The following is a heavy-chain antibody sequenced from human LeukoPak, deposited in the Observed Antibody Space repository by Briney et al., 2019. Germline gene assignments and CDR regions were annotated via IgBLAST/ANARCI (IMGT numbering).Heavy chain of an antibody. CDR2: IYYSGST. Sequence: PSETLSLTCTVSGGSISSYYWSWIRQPPGKGLEWIGYIYYSGSTNYNPSLKSRVTISVDTSKNQFSLKLSSVTAADTAVYYCARDTRQLVWAFDIWSQGTTVTVSS. V-gene: IGHV4-59*01. J-gene: IGHJ3*02. D-gene: IGHD6-6*01. CDR3: ARDTRQLVWAFDI. CDR1: GGSISSYY.